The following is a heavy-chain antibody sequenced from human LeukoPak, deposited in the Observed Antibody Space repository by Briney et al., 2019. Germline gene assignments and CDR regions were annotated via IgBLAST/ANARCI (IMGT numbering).Heavy chain of an antibody. D-gene: IGHD3-22*01. CDR1: GYRFPSYW. Sequence: GGALGISFKVSGYRFPSYWITRVRPGSRKGLGWMVWISPSDSYTNYNPSFEGHVNMSVEKSINTVYLQLISQKASDTAMYYCVKQPPGVYDTTQNWFDPWGQGTLATVSS. V-gene: IGHV5-10-1*01. J-gene: IGHJ5*02. CDR2: ISPSDSYT. CDR3: VKQPPGVYDTTQNWFDP.